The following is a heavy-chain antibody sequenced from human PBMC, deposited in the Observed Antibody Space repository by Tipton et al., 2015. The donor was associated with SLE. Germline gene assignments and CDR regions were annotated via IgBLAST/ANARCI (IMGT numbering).Heavy chain of an antibody. CDR2: IPYDGSNK. CDR3: AREVEDTTDCYFDL. Sequence: SLRLSCAASGFTFSSYTMHWVRQAPGKGLEWVALIPYDGSNKYYADSVKGRFTISRDNSKNTLYLQMNSLRPEDTAVYYCAREVEDTTDCYFDLWGRGTLVTVSS. J-gene: IGHJ2*01. V-gene: IGHV3-30-3*01. CDR1: GFTFSSYT. D-gene: IGHD1-14*01.